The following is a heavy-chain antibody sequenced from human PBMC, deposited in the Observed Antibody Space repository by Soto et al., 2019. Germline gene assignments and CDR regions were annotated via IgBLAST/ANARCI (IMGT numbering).Heavy chain of an antibody. CDR1: GGTFSSYT. CDR3: ARVRGQQLTGWFDP. D-gene: IGHD6-13*01. CDR2: IIPILGIA. V-gene: IGHV1-69*02. J-gene: IGHJ5*02. Sequence: QVQLVQSGAEVKKPGSSVKVSCKASGGTFSSYTISWVRQAPGQGLEWMGRIIPILGIANYAQKFQGRVTITADKSTSTAYMELSSLRSEDTAVYHCARVRGQQLTGWFDPWGQGTLVTVSS.